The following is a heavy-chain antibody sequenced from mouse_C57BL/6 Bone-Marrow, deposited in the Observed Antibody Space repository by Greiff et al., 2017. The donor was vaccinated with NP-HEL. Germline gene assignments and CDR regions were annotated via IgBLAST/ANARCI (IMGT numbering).Heavy chain of an antibody. CDR1: GFTFSSYT. J-gene: IGHJ2*01. CDR3: ARNGNYGLYYFDY. V-gene: IGHV5-9*01. Sequence: EVKVEESGGGLVKPGGSLKLSCAASGFTFSSYTMSWVRQTPEKRLEWVATISGGGGNTYYPDSVKGRFTISRDNAKNTLYLQMSSLRSEDTALYYCARNGNYGLYYFDYWGQGTTLTVSS. D-gene: IGHD2-1*01. CDR2: ISGGGGNT.